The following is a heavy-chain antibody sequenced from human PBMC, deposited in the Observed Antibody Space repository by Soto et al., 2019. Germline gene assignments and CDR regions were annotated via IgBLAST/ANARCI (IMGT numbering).Heavy chain of an antibody. D-gene: IGHD6-19*01. V-gene: IGHV1-18*04. J-gene: IGHJ4*02. Sequence: QVQLVQSGAEVKKPGASVKVSCKASGYTFTDYGISWVRQAPGQGLEWMGWISTYNGNTIYAQKIQGRVTMTTDTSTSTAYVELRSLRSDDTAVYDCAREEGISDWHAFDYWGQGTLVTVSS. CDR1: GYTFTDYG. CDR3: AREEGISDWHAFDY. CDR2: ISTYNGNT.